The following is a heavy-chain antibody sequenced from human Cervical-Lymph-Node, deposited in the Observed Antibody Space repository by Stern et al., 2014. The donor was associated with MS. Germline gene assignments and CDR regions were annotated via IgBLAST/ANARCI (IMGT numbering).Heavy chain of an antibody. Sequence: QVKLVESGAEVTKPGPSVKVSCKASGGTLSKFPSSWVRQAPGQGIERMGGIFPGFATPSYAQEFRGRVTITADVSTSTVYMELSSLRSDDTAVYYCALSSETSDRWYSLGYDLWGQGTLVTVSS. CDR3: ALSSETSDRWYSLGYDL. D-gene: IGHD6-13*01. CDR2: IFPGFATP. J-gene: IGHJ5*02. CDR1: GGTLSKFP. V-gene: IGHV1-69*01.